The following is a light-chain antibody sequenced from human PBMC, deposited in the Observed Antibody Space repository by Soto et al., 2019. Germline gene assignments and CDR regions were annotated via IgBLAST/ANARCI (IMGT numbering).Light chain of an antibody. Sequence: QSALTQPASVSGSPGQSITISCTGTTNDVGGYNLVSWYQHHPGKAAKLMIYEGTKRPSGVSIRFSGSKSGNTASLTISGLLAEDEADYYCCSYAGSSTVVFGGGTKLTAL. V-gene: IGLV2-23*01. CDR1: TNDVGGYNL. CDR3: CSYAGSSTVV. J-gene: IGLJ3*02. CDR2: EGT.